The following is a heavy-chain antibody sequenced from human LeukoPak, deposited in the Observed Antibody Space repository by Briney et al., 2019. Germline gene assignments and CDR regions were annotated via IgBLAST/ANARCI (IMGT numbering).Heavy chain of an antibody. J-gene: IGHJ4*02. V-gene: IGHV6-1*01. CDR3: ARVSAGIRIDC. D-gene: IGHD6-13*01. CDR1: GDSVSSNTAA. CDR2: TYYRSKWFN. Sequence: SQTLSLTCAISGDSVSSNTAAWNWLRQSPSRGLEWLGRTYYRSKWFNDYAVSVKSRITINADTSKNQFSLQLNSVTPEDTAVYYCARVSAGIRIDCWGQGTLVTVSS.